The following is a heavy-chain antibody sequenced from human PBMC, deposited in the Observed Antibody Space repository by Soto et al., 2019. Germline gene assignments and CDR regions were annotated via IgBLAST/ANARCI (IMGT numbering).Heavy chain of an antibody. V-gene: IGHV1-8*01. D-gene: IGHD6-13*01. CDR1: GYTFTSYD. CDR3: ARVLISSRHRSFDY. Sequence: ASVKVSCKASGYTFTSYDINWVRQATGQGLEWMGWMNPNSGNTGYAQKFQGRVTMTRNTSISTAYMELSSLRSEDTAVYYCARVLISSRHRSFDYWGQGTLVTVSS. CDR2: MNPNSGNT. J-gene: IGHJ4*02.